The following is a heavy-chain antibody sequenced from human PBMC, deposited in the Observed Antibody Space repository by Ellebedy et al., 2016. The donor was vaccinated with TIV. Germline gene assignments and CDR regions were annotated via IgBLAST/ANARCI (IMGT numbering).Heavy chain of an antibody. CDR2: IGGSGYRT. CDR3: AKDVRYTPGWGGALDI. J-gene: IGHJ3*02. V-gene: IGHV3-23*01. Sequence: GESLKISCTASGFNFGGHAMKWVRQAPGKGLEWVSSIGGSGYRTHYAASVKGRLTISRDNSRNTLYLQMNSLRGEDTAVYFCAKDVRYTPGWGGALDIWGQGAMVTVSS. CDR1: GFNFGGHA. D-gene: IGHD7-27*01.